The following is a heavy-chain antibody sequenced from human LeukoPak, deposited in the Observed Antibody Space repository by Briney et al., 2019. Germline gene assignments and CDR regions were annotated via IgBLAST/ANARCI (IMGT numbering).Heavy chain of an antibody. D-gene: IGHD2-21*02. V-gene: IGHV1-18*01. CDR3: ARDNGYCGGDCYYNWFDP. CDR2: ISAYNGNT. CDR1: GYTFTSYG. Sequence: ASVKVSCKASGYTFTSYGISWVRQAPGQGLEWMGWISAYNGNTNYAQKLQGRVTMTTDTSTSTAYMELRSLRSDGTAVYYCARDNGYCGGDCYYNWFDPWGQGTLVTVSS. J-gene: IGHJ5*02.